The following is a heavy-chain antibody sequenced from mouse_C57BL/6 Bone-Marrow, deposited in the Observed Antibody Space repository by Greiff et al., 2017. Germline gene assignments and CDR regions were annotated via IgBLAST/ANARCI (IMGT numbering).Heavy chain of an antibody. D-gene: IGHD2-1*01. CDR1: GYTFTGYW. Sequence: VQLQQSGAELMKPGASVKLSCKATGYTFTGYWIEWVKQRPGHGLEWIGEILPGSGSTNYNEKFKGKATFTADTSSNTAYMQLSSLTTEDSAIYYCARGGGLDGNYESWYVDYWGQGTTLTDSS. V-gene: IGHV1-9*01. J-gene: IGHJ2*01. CDR2: ILPGSGST. CDR3: ARGGGLDGNYESWYVDY.